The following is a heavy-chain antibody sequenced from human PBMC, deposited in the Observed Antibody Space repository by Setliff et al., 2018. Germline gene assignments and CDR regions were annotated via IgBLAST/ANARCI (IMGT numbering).Heavy chain of an antibody. V-gene: IGHV4-61*02. CDR3: ARARYSNFLNWFDP. J-gene: IGHJ5*02. CDR1: GGSISSGSYY. CDR2: IYTSGST. Sequence: SETLSLTCTVSGGSISSGSYYWSWIRQPAGKGLEWIGRIYTSGSTNYNPSLKSRVTISVDTSKNQFSLKLSSVTAADTAAYYCARARYSNFLNWFDPWGQGTLVTVSS. D-gene: IGHD4-4*01.